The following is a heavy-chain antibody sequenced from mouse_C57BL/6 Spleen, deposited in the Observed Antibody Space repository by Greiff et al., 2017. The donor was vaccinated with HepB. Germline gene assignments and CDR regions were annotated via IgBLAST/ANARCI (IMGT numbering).Heavy chain of an antibody. CDR1: GYTFTDYY. D-gene: IGHD1-1*01. V-gene: IGHV1-26*01. Sequence: EVKLQQSGPELVKPGASVKISCKASGYTFTDYYMNWVKQSHGKSLEWIGDINPNNGGTSYNQKFKGKATLTVDKSSSTAYMELRSLTSEDSAVYYCAKVTTVVATRVYYAMDYWGQGTSVTVSS. J-gene: IGHJ4*01. CDR3: AKVTTVVATRVYYAMDY. CDR2: INPNNGGT.